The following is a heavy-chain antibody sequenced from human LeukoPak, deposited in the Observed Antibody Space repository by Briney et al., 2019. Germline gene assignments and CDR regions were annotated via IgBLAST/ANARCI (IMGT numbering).Heavy chain of an antibody. J-gene: IGHJ4*02. Sequence: SETLSLTCAVYGGSFSGYYWSWIRQPPGKGLEWIGEINHSGSTNYNPSLKSRVTISVDMSKNQFSLKLSSVTAADTAVYYCARGGYGGNSVDYWGQGTLVTVSS. CDR2: INHSGST. CDR1: GGSFSGYY. D-gene: IGHD4-23*01. V-gene: IGHV4-34*01. CDR3: ARGGYGGNSVDY.